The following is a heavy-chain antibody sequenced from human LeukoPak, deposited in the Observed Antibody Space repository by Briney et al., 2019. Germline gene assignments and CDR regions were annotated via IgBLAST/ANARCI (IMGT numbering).Heavy chain of an antibody. CDR3: ARWVTGDYGDYFGY. CDR2: INPHSGDT. V-gene: IGHV1-2*02. J-gene: IGHJ4*02. D-gene: IGHD4-17*01. Sequence: ASVKVSCKASGYTFTGYFIHWVRQAPGQGLEWMGWINPHSGDTNYAQKFQGRVTMTRDTSISTAYMELSSLRSDDTAVYLCARWVTGDYGDYFGYWGQGTLVTVSS. CDR1: GYTFTGYF.